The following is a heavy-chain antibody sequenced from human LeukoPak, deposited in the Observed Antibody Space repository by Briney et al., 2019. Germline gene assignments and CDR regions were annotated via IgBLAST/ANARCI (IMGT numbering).Heavy chain of an antibody. CDR1: GFTFSSYA. Sequence: GGSLRLSCAASGFTFSSYAMHWVRQAPGKGLEWVSVIYSGGSTYYADSVKGRFTISRDNSKNTLYLQMNSLRAEDTAVYYCAREDGVLFDYWGQGTLVTVSS. V-gene: IGHV3-66*02. CDR2: IYSGGST. J-gene: IGHJ4*02. D-gene: IGHD3-10*01. CDR3: AREDGVLFDY.